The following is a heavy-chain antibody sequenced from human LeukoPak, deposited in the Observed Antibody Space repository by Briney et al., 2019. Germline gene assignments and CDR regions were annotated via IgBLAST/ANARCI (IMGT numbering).Heavy chain of an antibody. J-gene: IGHJ4*02. V-gene: IGHV4-59*01. CDR2: IYYSGTT. CDR1: CGSISSYY. Sequence: YETPFLTCSVSCGSISSYYWSWIRQPPGEGLEGIVYIYYSGTTNYNPSLKSRVTISVDTSKNQFSLKLSSVTAADTAVYYCARGVYIAAAQYGYWGQGTLVTVSS. CDR3: ARGVYIAAAQYGY. D-gene: IGHD6-13*01.